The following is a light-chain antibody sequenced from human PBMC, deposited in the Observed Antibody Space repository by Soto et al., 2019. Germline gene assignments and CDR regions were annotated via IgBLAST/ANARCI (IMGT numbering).Light chain of an antibody. CDR2: EAS. Sequence: DIQMTQSASSLSASVGDRVTITCRASQNIGRWLAWYQQKPGKAPKFLIYEASTLESGVPSRFSGSGSGTQFTLIISSLQADDFATYYCQQYLSWTFGQGTRVEVK. J-gene: IGKJ1*01. CDR1: QNIGRW. CDR3: QQYLSWT. V-gene: IGKV1-5*01.